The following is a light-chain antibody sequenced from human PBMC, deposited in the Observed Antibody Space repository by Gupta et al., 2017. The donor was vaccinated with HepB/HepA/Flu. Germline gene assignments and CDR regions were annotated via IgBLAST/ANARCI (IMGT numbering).Light chain of an antibody. J-gene: IGKJ1*01. CDR3: QQRSSWPT. V-gene: IGKV3-11*01. CDR1: QYISNY. CDR2: DAS. Sequence: EIVLTLSPATLSLSPGERATLSCRASQYISNYLAWYQQKPGQAPRLLIYDASNRATGIPARFSGSGSGTDFTLTISSLEPEDFAIYYCQQRSSWPTFGQGTKVEIK.